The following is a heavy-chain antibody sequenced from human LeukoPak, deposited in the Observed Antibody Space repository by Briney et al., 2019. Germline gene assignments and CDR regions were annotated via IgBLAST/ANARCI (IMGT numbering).Heavy chain of an antibody. CDR2: ISFDGNTK. CDR3: ARAMVRGVPFDY. V-gene: IGHV3-30-3*01. Sequence: GRSLRLSCAASGFAFSTYAMHWVRQAPGKGLEWLAVISFDGNTKYYADSAKGRFTISRDNSKDTLYVQISSLRVEDTAVYYCARAMVRGVPFDYWGRGTLVTVSS. D-gene: IGHD3-10*01. J-gene: IGHJ4*02. CDR1: GFAFSTYA.